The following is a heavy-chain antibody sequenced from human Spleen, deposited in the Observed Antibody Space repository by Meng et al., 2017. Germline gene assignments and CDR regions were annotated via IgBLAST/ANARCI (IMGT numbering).Heavy chain of an antibody. D-gene: IGHD4-11*01. CDR3: ARGPTTMAHDFDY. CDR1: GGSFSDYY. J-gene: IGHJ4*02. V-gene: IGHV4-34*01. Sequence: GSLRLSCVVSGGSFSDYYWSWIRQPPGKGLEWIGEINHSGSTNYNPSLESRATISVDTSQNNLSLKLSSVTAADSAVYYCARGPTTMAHDFDYWGQGTLVTVSS. CDR2: INHSGST.